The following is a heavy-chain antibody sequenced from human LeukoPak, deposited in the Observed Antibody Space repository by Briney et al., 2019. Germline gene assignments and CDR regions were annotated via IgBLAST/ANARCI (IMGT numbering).Heavy chain of an antibody. CDR2: IYSRGT. D-gene: IGHD3-10*01. CDR1: GGSISSYY. J-gene: IGHJ4*02. CDR3: ARDPHGSGSYGFDY. V-gene: IGHV4-4*07. Sequence: SETLSLTCTVSGGSISSYYLSWIRQPAGKGLEWIGRIYSRGTTYNPSLKDRVTMSADTSRNHVSLTLNSVTAADTAVYYCARDPHGSGSYGFDYWGQGTLVTVSS.